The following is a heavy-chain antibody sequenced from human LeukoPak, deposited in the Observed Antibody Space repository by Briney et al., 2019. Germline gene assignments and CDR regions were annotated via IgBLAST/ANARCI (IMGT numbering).Heavy chain of an antibody. D-gene: IGHD4-23*01. CDR2: IYSGGTT. Sequence: GGSLRLSCAASGFTFSGNHMSWVRQAPGKGLNWVSIIYSGGTTYYADSVKGRFTISRDNSKNTLYLQMNSLRAEDTAVYYCARDADYGGSPDAFDIWGRGTIVTVSS. V-gene: IGHV3-53*01. CDR3: ARDADYGGSPDAFDI. J-gene: IGHJ3*02. CDR1: GFTFSGNH.